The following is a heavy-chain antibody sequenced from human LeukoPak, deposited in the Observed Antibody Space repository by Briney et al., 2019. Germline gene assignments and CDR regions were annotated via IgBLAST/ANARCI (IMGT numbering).Heavy chain of an antibody. CDR2: ISYDGSNK. CDR3: AKGGYSSGWYFDY. V-gene: IGHV3-30*18. J-gene: IGHJ4*02. CDR1: GFTFSSYG. Sequence: GGSLRLSCAASGFTFSSYGMHWVRQAPGKGLEWVAVISYDGSNKYYADSVKGRFTISRDNSKNALYLQMNSLRAEDTAVYYCAKGGYSSGWYFDYWGQGTLVTVSS. D-gene: IGHD6-19*01.